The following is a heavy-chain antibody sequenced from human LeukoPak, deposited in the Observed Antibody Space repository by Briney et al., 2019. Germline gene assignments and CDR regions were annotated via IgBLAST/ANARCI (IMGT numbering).Heavy chain of an antibody. Sequence: GGSLRLSCGASGFTFSSYWMHWVRQAPGMGLVWVSRINGDGSGTTYADSVKGRVTISRDNAKNTLYLLMNILRAEDAAVYYCAREKDGVWVFDIWGQGTTVTVSS. CDR2: INGDGSGT. J-gene: IGHJ3*02. CDR1: GFTFSSYW. CDR3: AREKDGVWVFDI. D-gene: IGHD3-16*01. V-gene: IGHV3-74*01.